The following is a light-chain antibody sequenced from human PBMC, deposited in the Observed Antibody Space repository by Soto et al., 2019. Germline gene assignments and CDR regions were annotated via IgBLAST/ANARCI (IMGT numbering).Light chain of an antibody. CDR2: KAS. CDR3: QQYNTYPLT. J-gene: IGKJ4*01. CDR1: QSISTW. Sequence: DIPMTQSPSTLSASVGDRVTITCRDSQSISTWLAWYQQKPGKAPKLLIYKASSLESGVSSRFSGSGSGTEFTLTISSLQPDDFASYYCQQYNTYPLTFGGGTTVEIK. V-gene: IGKV1-5*03.